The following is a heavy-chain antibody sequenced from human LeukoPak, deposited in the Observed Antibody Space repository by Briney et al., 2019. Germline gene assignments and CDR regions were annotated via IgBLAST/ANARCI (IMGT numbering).Heavy chain of an antibody. CDR2: ISSSSTYI. CDR1: GFTFSSYE. V-gene: IGHV3-21*06. CDR3: APDLSTYHDDSGEDY. Sequence: GGSLRLSCAASGFTFSSYEMNWVRQAPGKGLEWVASISSSSTYIYYAHSVKGRFTISRDNAKSSLFLQMNSLRAEDTAVYYCAPDLSTYHDDSGEDYWGQGTLVTVSS. D-gene: IGHD3-22*01. J-gene: IGHJ4*02.